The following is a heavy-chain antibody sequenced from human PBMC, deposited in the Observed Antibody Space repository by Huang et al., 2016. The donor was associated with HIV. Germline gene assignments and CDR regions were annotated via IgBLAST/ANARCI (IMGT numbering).Heavy chain of an antibody. D-gene: IGHD3-10*01. Sequence: EVQLVESGGGLAQPGGSLRLSYAVSGFTFSSRTMNWVRQAPGKGLEWVSFISSSGGSMVSADSVKGRFTISRDNAKNSLYLQMNSRRAEDTAVYFCARFGSYYYGSGSYLDAFDIWGQGTMVTVSS. J-gene: IGHJ3*02. CDR2: ISSSGGSM. CDR1: GFTFSSRT. CDR3: ARFGSYYYGSGSYLDAFDI. V-gene: IGHV3-48*01.